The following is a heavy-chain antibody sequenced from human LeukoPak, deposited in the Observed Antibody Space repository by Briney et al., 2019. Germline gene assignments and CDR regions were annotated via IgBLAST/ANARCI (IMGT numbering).Heavy chain of an antibody. CDR1: GGSISRGGYY. J-gene: IGHJ4*02. Sequence: SETLSLTCTLSGGSISRGGYYWRSIRQHPGKCLEWNGYIYYSGSTYYNQSLKSRVTISVDTSKNQFSLKLSSVTAADTAVYYCARGPIYRNFDYWGQGTLVTVSS. CDR2: IYYSGST. D-gene: IGHD4-11*01. V-gene: IGHV4-31*03. CDR3: ARGPIYRNFDY.